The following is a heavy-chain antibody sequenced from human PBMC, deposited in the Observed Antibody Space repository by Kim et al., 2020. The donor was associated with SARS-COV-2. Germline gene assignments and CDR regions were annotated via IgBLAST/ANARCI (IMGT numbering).Heavy chain of an antibody. Sequence: SVKVSCKASGGTFSSYAISWVRQAPGQGLEWMGGIIPIFGTANYAQKFQGRVTITADESTSTAYMELSSLRSEDTAVYYCARIAVAGNDFDYWGQGTLVTVSS. CDR2: IIPIFGTA. CDR3: ARIAVAGNDFDY. V-gene: IGHV1-69*13. D-gene: IGHD6-19*01. J-gene: IGHJ4*02. CDR1: GGTFSSYA.